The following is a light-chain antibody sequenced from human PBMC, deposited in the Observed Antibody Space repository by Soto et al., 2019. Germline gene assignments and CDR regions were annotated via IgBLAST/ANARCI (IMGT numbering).Light chain of an antibody. CDR1: SSNIGAGYD. J-gene: IGLJ3*02. CDR2: GSS. Sequence: QSVLTQPPSVSGAPGQRVTISCTGSSSNIGAGYDVHWYQQLPGRAPKLLLYGSSNRPSGITDRISGSKSGTSASLAITGLLAEYEAECYCQSYIINLRLGVFGGGTKLTVL. CDR3: QSYIINLRLGV. V-gene: IGLV1-40*01.